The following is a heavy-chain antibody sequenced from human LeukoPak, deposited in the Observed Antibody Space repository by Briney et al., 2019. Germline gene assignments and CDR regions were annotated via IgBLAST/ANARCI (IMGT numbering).Heavy chain of an antibody. Sequence: GGSLRLSCAASGFTFSSYGLSWVRQAPGKGLEWVSAISGSGGSTYYADSVKGRFTISRDNSKNTLYLQMNSLRAEDTAVYYCARGFYYDKGRAFDIWGQGTIVTVSS. CDR1: GFTFSSYG. J-gene: IGHJ3*02. CDR2: ISGSGGST. V-gene: IGHV3-23*01. D-gene: IGHD3-22*01. CDR3: ARGFYYDKGRAFDI.